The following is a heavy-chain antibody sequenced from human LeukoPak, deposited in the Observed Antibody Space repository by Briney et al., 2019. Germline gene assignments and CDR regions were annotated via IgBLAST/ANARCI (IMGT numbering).Heavy chain of an antibody. J-gene: IGHJ3*02. CDR3: ASLLRVHAFDI. CDR1: GGSISSGDYY. CDR2: IYYSGST. Sequence: NPSETLSLTCTVSGGSISSGDYYWSWIRQPPGKGLEWIGYIYYSGSTYYNPSLKSRVTISVDTSKNQFSLKLSSVTAADTAVYYCASLLRVHAFDIWGQGTMVTVSS. V-gene: IGHV4-30-4*08. D-gene: IGHD3-22*01.